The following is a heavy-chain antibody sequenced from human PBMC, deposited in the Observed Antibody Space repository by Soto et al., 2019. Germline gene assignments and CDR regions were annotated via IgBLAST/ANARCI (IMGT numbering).Heavy chain of an antibody. D-gene: IGHD4-17*01. CDR1: GFTFSSYE. CDR2: ISSSGSTI. Sequence: EVQLVESGGGLVQPGGSLRLSCAASGFTFSSYEMNWVRQAPGKGLEWGSYISSSGSTIYYADSVKGRFTISRDNANNSLYLQMNSLTAEDTAVYDCAKGYGDYPSWGQGTLVTVST. V-gene: IGHV3-48*03. J-gene: IGHJ4*02. CDR3: AKGYGDYPS.